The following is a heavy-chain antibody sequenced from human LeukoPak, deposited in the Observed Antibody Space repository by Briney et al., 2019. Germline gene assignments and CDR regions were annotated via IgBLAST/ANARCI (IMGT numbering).Heavy chain of an antibody. CDR1: GFTFSTNA. D-gene: IGHD3-22*01. Sequence: PGGSLRLSCLTSGFTFSTNAMSWVRQAPGKGLEWISGISGSGASTYYADSVKGRFTISRDNSKNTLYLQMNSLRAEDTAVYYCARGAYYYDSSGYYYLDYWGQGTLVTVSS. V-gene: IGHV3-23*01. J-gene: IGHJ4*02. CDR3: ARGAYYYDSSGYYYLDY. CDR2: ISGSGAST.